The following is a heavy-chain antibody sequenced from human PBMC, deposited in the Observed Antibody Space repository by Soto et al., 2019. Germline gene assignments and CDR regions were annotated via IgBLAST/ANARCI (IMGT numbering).Heavy chain of an antibody. CDR1: GGSISGYY. J-gene: IGHJ6*02. CDR3: ARDGRLMLRGFSFYNGMDV. V-gene: IGHV4-59*01. D-gene: IGHD3-10*01. Sequence: PSETLSLTCTVSGGSISGYYWNWIRQSPGKGLEWIGYIYYSGNIYYSGNTNYNPSLKSRVTISLDRSKSQFSLKLTSVTVADTAVYFCARDGRLMLRGFSFYNGMDVWGQGTTVTVSS. CDR2: IYYSGNIYYSGNT.